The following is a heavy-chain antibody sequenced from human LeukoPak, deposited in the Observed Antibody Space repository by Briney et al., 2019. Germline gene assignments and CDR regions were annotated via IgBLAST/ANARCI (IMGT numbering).Heavy chain of an antibody. D-gene: IGHD3-10*01. CDR2: ISSSSSYI. J-gene: IGHJ4*02. V-gene: IGHV3-21*01. Sequence: PGGSLRLSCAASGFTFSSYSMNWVRQAPGTGLEWVSFISSSSSYIYYADSVKGQFTISRDNAKNSLYLQMNSLRAEDTAVYYCARGEYGSGSYHIDYWGQGTLVTVSS. CDR1: GFTFSSYS. CDR3: ARGEYGSGSYHIDY.